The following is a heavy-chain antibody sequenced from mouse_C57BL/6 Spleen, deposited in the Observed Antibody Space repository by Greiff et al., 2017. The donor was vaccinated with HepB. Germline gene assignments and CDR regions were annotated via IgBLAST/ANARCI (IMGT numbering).Heavy chain of an antibody. CDR1: GFTFSSYG. CDR3: ARHLYYDYDGAGFAY. V-gene: IGHV5-6*02. CDR2: ISSGGSYT. D-gene: IGHD2-4*01. Sequence: DVMLVESGGDLVKPGGSLKLSCAASGFTFSSYGMSWVRQTPDKRLEWVATISSGGSYTYYPDSVKGRFTISRDNAKNTLYLQMSSLKSEDTAMYYCARHLYYDYDGAGFAYWGQGTLVTVSA. J-gene: IGHJ3*01.